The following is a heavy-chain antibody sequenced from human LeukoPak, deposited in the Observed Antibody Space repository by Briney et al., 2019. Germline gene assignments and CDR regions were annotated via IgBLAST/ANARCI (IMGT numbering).Heavy chain of an antibody. D-gene: IGHD1-1*01. CDR3: ARDQTGTPLGHFDY. CDR1: GFTFSSYA. Sequence: PGGSLRLSCAASGFTFSSYAMSWVRQAPGKGLEWVSAIRGSGNNTYYADSVKGRFTITRDNSKNTLFLQMNSLRAEDTAMYYCARDQTGTPLGHFDYWGQGTLVTVSS. J-gene: IGHJ4*02. CDR2: IRGSGNNT. V-gene: IGHV3-23*01.